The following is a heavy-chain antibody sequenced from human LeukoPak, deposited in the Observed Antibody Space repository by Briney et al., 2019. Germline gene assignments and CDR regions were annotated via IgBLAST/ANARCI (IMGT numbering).Heavy chain of an antibody. J-gene: IGHJ4*02. V-gene: IGHV3-74*01. CDR1: GFTFSSYW. D-gene: IGHD2-2*01. CDR2: VNGGGTST. Sequence: PGRSLRLSCATSGFTFSSYWMHWVRQVPGKGLVWVSRVNGGGTSTSYADSVQGRFTISRDNAKNTLYLYMNSLRGDDTAIYFCVRSCSSGSCYGYKDYWGQGTLVTVSS. CDR3: VRSCSSGSCYGYKDY.